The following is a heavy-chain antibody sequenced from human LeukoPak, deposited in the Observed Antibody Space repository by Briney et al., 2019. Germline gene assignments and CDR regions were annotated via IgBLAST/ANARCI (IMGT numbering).Heavy chain of an antibody. J-gene: IGHJ4*02. CDR1: GGSISSSSYY. V-gene: IGHV4-39*01. Sequence: SETLSLTCTVPGGSISSSSYYWGWIRQPPGKGLEWIGSIYYSGSTYYNPSLKSRVTISVDTSKNQFSLKLSSVTAADTAVYYCARAAITGTTHFDYWGQGTLVTVSS. CDR2: IYYSGST. CDR3: ARAAITGTTHFDY. D-gene: IGHD1-7*01.